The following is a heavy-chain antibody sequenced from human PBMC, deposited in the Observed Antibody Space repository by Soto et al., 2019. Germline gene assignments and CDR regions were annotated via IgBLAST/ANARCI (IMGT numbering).Heavy chain of an antibody. CDR3: ARVPRGDYRLDY. D-gene: IGHD4-17*01. CDR2: INHSGST. V-gene: IGHV4-34*01. Sequence: PSETLALTSAVYGESVRVYYGSWTRQPPGKGLEWIGEINHSGSTNYNPSLKSRVSISLDTSNNQCSLKLSSVTTADTAVYYCARVPRGDYRLDYWGPGTLVTVSS. CDR1: GESVRVYY. J-gene: IGHJ4*02.